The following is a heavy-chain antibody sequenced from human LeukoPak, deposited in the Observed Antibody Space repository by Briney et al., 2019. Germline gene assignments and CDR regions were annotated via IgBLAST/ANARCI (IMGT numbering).Heavy chain of an antibody. CDR3: AKVSGRQSFYYPMDV. CDR1: GFIFDDYA. J-gene: IGHJ6*02. D-gene: IGHD3-10*01. Sequence: GGSLRLSCVASGFIFDDYAMHWVRQAPGKGLEWVSSISWNGGSMSYADSVKGRFTISRDNAKNSLYLQMNGLGTEDTALYYCAKVSGRQSFYYPMDVWGQGTTVAVSS. CDR2: ISWNGGSM. V-gene: IGHV3-9*01.